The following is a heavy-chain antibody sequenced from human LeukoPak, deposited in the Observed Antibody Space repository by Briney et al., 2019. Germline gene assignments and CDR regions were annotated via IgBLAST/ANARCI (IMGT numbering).Heavy chain of an antibody. V-gene: IGHV4-59*01. CDR3: ARGLYPYYYYMDV. J-gene: IGHJ6*03. Sequence: SETLSLTCTVSGGSISSYYWSWIRQPPGKGLEWIGYIYYSGSTNYNPSLKSRVTISVETSKNEFSLKLRSVTVADTAVYYCARGLYPYYYYMDVWGKGTTVAVSS. D-gene: IGHD3-16*01. CDR1: GGSISSYY. CDR2: IYYSGST.